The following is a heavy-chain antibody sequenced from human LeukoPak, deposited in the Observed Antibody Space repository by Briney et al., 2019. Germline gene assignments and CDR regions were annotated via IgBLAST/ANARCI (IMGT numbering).Heavy chain of an antibody. Sequence: PGGSLRLSCTASGFTFGDYAMSWVRQAPGKGLEWVGFIRSKAYGGTTEYAASVKGRFTISRDDSKSIAYLQMNSLKTEDTAVYYCTRGGGSSGWYNHYWGQGTLVTVSS. CDR1: GFTFGDYA. J-gene: IGHJ4*02. D-gene: IGHD6-19*01. CDR2: IRSKAYGGTT. CDR3: TRGGGSSGWYNHY. V-gene: IGHV3-49*04.